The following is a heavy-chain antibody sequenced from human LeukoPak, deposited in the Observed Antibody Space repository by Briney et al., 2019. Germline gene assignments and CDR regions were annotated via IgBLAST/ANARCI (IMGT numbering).Heavy chain of an antibody. Sequence: GASVKVSCKASGYTFITYDINWVRQTPGQGLEWMGWMNPTSGNTGYAQKFRGRVTMTRNTSISTAYMELRSLRSDDTAVYYCARTDSENWFDPWGQGTLVTVSS. D-gene: IGHD2-21*02. V-gene: IGHV1-8*01. CDR2: MNPTSGNT. J-gene: IGHJ5*02. CDR3: ARTDSENWFDP. CDR1: GYTFITYD.